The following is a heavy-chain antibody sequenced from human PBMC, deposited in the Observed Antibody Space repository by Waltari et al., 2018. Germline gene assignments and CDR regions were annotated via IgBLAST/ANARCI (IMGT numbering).Heavy chain of an antibody. Sequence: QVQLVESGGGVVQPGGSLRLSCAASGFTFSSYGMHWVRQAPGKGLEWVAFVRSDGSNAYYADSVKGRFTISRDNSKNTLYLQMNSLRVEDMAVYYCAIQCGGGCYQDYWGQGTLVTVSS. CDR3: AIQCGGGCYQDY. CDR1: GFTFSSYG. J-gene: IGHJ4*02. CDR2: VRSDGSNA. D-gene: IGHD2-21*01. V-gene: IGHV3-30*02.